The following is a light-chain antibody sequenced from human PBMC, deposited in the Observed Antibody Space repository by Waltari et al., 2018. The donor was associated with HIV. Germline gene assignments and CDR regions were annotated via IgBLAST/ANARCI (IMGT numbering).Light chain of an antibody. CDR1: QGISNY. CDR3: QKYNSAPPLT. Sequence: DIQMTQSPSSLSASVGDRVTITCRASQGISNYLAWYQQKPGKVPKLLIYAASTLQSGVPSRFSVSGSGTDVTLTISSLQPEDVATYYCQKYNSAPPLTFGGGTKVEIK. V-gene: IGKV1-27*01. CDR2: AAS. J-gene: IGKJ4*01.